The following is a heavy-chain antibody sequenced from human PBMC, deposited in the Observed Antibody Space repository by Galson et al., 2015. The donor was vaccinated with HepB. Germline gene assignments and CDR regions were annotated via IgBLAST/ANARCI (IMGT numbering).Heavy chain of an antibody. CDR3: AATYDCTSASCPYFYYGVDV. CDR1: GYTFTGFY. D-gene: IGHD2-2*01. Sequence: SCKASGYTFTGFYVHWVRQAPGQGLEWMGRINTDTGDTDSGQKFQGRVAMTRDTSSSTAYMELTGLRSEDTAMYYCAATYDCTSASCPYFYYGVDVWGQGTTVTVSS. CDR2: INTDTGDT. J-gene: IGHJ6*02. V-gene: IGHV1-2*06.